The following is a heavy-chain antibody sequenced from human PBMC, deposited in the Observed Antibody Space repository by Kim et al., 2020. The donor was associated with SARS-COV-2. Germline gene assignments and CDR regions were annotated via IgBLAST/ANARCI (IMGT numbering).Heavy chain of an antibody. CDR1: GFTFSSYA. J-gene: IGHJ4*02. D-gene: IGHD3-22*01. V-gene: IGHV3-30*04. CDR3: ARGMGITMIATPIDY. Sequence: GGSLRLSCAASGFTFSSYAMHWVRQAPGKGLEWVAVISYDGSNKYYADSVKGRFTISRDNSKNTLYLQMNSLRAEDTAVYYCARGMGITMIATPIDYWGQGTLVTVSS. CDR2: ISYDGSNK.